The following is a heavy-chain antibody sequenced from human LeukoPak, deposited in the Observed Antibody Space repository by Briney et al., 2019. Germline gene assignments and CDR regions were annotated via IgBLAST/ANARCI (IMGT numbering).Heavy chain of an antibody. CDR2: IGGSGGTT. V-gene: IGHV3-23*01. J-gene: IGHJ4*02. D-gene: IGHD6-6*01. CDR3: AKSSSPYRSSIYYFDY. CDR1: GFTFSSYA. Sequence: GGSLSLSCAASGFTFSSYAMSWVRQAPGRGLEWVSIIGGSGGTTYYADSVKGRFTISRDDSKNTLYLQMNSLRVEDTAVYYCAKSSSPYRSSIYYFDYWGQGTLVTVSS.